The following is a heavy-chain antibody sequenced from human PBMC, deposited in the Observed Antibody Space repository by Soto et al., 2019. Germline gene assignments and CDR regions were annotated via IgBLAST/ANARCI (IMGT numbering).Heavy chain of an antibody. Sequence: GGSLRLSCAASGFTFSSYDMHWFRQATGKGLEWVSAIGTAGDTYYPGSVKGRFTISRENAKNSLYLQMNSLRAGDTAVYYCARGLGPSYDFWSGYANPQPFDPWGQGTLVTVSS. V-gene: IGHV3-13*01. D-gene: IGHD3-3*01. CDR1: GFTFSSYD. CDR3: ARGLGPSYDFWSGYANPQPFDP. J-gene: IGHJ5*02. CDR2: IGTAGDT.